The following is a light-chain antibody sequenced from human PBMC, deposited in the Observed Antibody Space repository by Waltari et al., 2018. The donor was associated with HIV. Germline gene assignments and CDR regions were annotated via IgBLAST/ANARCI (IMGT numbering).Light chain of an antibody. CDR2: EVS. Sequence: QSALTQPASVSGSPGQSITISCTGTRSDVGSYNFVSWYQQHPGKAPKLMIYEVSKRPSGVSNRFSGSKSGNTASLTISGLQAEDEADYYCCSYVGWSTILYVFGTGTKVTVL. CDR1: RSDVGSYNF. J-gene: IGLJ1*01. CDR3: CSYVGWSTILYV. V-gene: IGLV2-23*02.